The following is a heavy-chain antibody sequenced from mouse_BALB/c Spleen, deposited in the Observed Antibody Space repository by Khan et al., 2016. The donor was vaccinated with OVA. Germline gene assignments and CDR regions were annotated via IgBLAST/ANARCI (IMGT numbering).Heavy chain of an antibody. J-gene: IGHJ3*01. D-gene: IGHD2-1*01. CDR1: GYTFTTYW. Sequence: VQLQESGTELAKPGASVKMSCTASGYTFTTYWMHWINQRPGQGLEWIGYINPSTDYTEYNEKFKDKATLTANESSSTDFMQLSSLTYEDSAIYCYTRRGLYGIFPYWGQGTLVTVSA. CDR3: TRRGLYGIFPY. CDR2: INPSTDYT. V-gene: IGHV1-7*01.